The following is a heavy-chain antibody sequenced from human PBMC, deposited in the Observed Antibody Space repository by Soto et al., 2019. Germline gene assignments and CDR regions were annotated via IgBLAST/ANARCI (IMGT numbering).Heavy chain of an antibody. CDR1: GFTFSSYG. CDR3: AKGGHYYDSSGYFGI. J-gene: IGHJ3*02. Sequence: GGSLRLSCAASGFTFSSYGMHWVRQAPGKGLEWVAVISYDGSNKYYADSVKGRFTISRDNSKNTLYLQMNSLRAEDTAVYYCAKGGHYYDSSGYFGIWGQGTMVTVSS. CDR2: ISYDGSNK. V-gene: IGHV3-30*18. D-gene: IGHD3-22*01.